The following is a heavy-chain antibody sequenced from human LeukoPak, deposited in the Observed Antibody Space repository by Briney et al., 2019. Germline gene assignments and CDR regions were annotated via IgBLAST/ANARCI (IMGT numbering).Heavy chain of an antibody. CDR3: AMDIVVVPAAHPQIDI. CDR2: IIPIFGAA. Sequence: GASVKVSCKASGGTFSSYAISWVRQAPGQGLEWMGGIIPIFGAANYAQKFQGRVTITADESTSTAYMELSSLRSEDTAVYYCAMDIVVVPAAHPQIDIWGQGTMVTVSS. V-gene: IGHV1-69*13. J-gene: IGHJ3*02. D-gene: IGHD2-2*03. CDR1: GGTFSSYA.